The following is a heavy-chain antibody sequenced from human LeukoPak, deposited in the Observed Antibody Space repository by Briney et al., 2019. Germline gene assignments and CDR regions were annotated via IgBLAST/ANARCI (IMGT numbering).Heavy chain of an antibody. CDR3: AWVAGFNGAFDI. CDR2: ISAYNGNT. D-gene: IGHD2-15*01. J-gene: IGHJ3*02. CDR1: GYTFTSYG. V-gene: IGHV1-18*01. Sequence: GASVKVSCKXSGYTFTSYGISWVRQAPGQGLEWMGRISAYNGNTNYSQKLQGRVTMTTDTSTSTAYMELRSLRSDDTAVYYCAWVAGFNGAFDIWGQGTMVTVSS.